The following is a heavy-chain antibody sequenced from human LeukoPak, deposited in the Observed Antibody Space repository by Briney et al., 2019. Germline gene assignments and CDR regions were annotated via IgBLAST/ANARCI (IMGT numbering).Heavy chain of an antibody. V-gene: IGHV3-7*01. D-gene: IGHD2-2*01. J-gene: IGHJ4*02. CDR1: GFTFSSDW. CDR3: ASTNGGYYFDY. CDR2: IKQDGSEK. Sequence: PGGSLRLSCAASGFTFSSDWMSWVRQALGKGLERGANIKQDGSEKYYVDSVKGRFTISRDNAKNSLYLQMNSLRAEDTAVYYCASTNGGYYFDYWGQGTLVTVSS.